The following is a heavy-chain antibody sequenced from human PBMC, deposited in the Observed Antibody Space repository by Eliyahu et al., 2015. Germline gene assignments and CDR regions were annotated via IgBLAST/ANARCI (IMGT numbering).Heavy chain of an antibody. CDR3: TRPGTGGGY. CDR2: IRSKANXYAT. J-gene: IGHJ4*02. CDR1: GFTFSXSA. V-gene: IGHV3-73*02. Sequence: EVQLVESGGGLVQPGXSLKLSXAASGFTFSXSAXXWXRXASGKGLEWVGRIRSKANXYATAYAASVKGRFTISRDDSKNTAYLQMNSLKTEDTAVYYCTRPGTGGGYWGQGTLVTVSS. D-gene: IGHD1-14*01.